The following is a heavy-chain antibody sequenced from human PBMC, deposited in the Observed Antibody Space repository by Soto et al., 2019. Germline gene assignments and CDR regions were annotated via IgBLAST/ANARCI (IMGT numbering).Heavy chain of an antibody. D-gene: IGHD6-13*01. CDR2: INHRGSA. CDR3: ARYNAASGTYYFDY. V-gene: IGHV4-4*02. CDR1: GASVSSTYW. J-gene: IGHJ4*02. Sequence: SETLSLTCAVSGASVSSTYWWSWVRQPPGKGPEWIGEINHRGSANYNPSLKSRVTMSLDISKSQFSLRLTSVTAADTAVYFCARYNAASGTYYFDYWGRGALVTSPQ.